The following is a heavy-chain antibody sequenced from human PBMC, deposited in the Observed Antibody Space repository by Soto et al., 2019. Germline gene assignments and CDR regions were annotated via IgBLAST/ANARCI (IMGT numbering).Heavy chain of an antibody. CDR3: ARDRAQFDY. Sequence: SETLSLTCTVSGGSISSYYWSWIRQPPGKGLEWIGYIYYSGSTNYNPSLKSRVTISVDTSKNQFSLKLSSVTAADTAVYYCARDRAQFDYWGQGTLVTVSS. J-gene: IGHJ4*02. V-gene: IGHV4-59*01. CDR2: IYYSGST. CDR1: GGSISSYY.